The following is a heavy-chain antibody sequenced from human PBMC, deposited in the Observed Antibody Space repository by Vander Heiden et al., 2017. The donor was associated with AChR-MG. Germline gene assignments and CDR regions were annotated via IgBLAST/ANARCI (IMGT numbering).Heavy chain of an antibody. J-gene: IGHJ4*02. D-gene: IGHD6-13*01. CDR3: AKDHGIAAAGTLSN. CDR2: IRYDGSNK. CDR1: GFTLGSYG. V-gene: IGHV3-30*02. Sequence: QVQLVESGGGVGQPGGDLRRSAAASGFTLGSYGMHWVRQAPGKGLEWVAFIRYDGSNKYYADPVKGRFTISRDNSKNTLYLQMNSLRAEDTAVNYCAKDHGIAAAGTLSNWGQGTLVTVSS.